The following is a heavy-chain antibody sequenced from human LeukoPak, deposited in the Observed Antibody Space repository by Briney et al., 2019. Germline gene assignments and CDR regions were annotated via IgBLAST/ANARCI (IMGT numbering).Heavy chain of an antibody. CDR1: GFTFRSHG. Sequence: GGSLRLSCAASGFTFRSHGMQWVRQAPGKGLEGVAVIWYDGSNKYYADSVKGRFTISRDNSKNTLDLQMSSLRADDTAVYYCARSNTMTSNYYYGMDVWGQGTTVTVSS. CDR2: IWYDGSNK. J-gene: IGHJ6*01. CDR3: ARSNTMTSNYYYGMDV. V-gene: IGHV3-33*01. D-gene: IGHD2/OR15-2a*01.